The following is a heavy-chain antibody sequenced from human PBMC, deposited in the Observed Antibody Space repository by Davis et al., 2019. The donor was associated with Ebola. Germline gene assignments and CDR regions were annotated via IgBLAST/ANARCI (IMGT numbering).Heavy chain of an antibody. V-gene: IGHV1-18*01. CDR1: GYTFTSYG. CDR2: ISAYNGNT. D-gene: IGHD4-17*01. J-gene: IGHJ4*02. CDR3: ASGTTVTTGFDN. Sequence: AASVKVSCKASGYTFTSYGISWVRQAPGQGLEWMGWISAYNGNTNYAQKLQGRVTMTTDTSTSTAYMELSRLRSDDTAVYYCASGTTVTTGFDNWGQGTLVTVSS.